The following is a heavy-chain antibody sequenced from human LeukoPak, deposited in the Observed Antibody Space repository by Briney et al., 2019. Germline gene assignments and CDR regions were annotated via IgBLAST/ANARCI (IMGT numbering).Heavy chain of an antibody. Sequence: GGSLRLSCAASGFTFSSYGMHWVRQAPGKGLEWVALIRYDGSNKYYADSVKGRFTISRDNSKNTLYLQMNSLRAEDTAVYYCAKDARGGSNWFDPWGQGTLVTVSS. CDR1: GFTFSSYG. CDR2: IRYDGSNK. V-gene: IGHV3-30*02. CDR3: AKDARGGSNWFDP. J-gene: IGHJ5*02. D-gene: IGHD2-15*01.